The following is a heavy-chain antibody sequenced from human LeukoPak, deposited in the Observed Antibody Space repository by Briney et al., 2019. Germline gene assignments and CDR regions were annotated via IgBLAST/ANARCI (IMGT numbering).Heavy chain of an antibody. CDR3: AVYDSSGYYYSNDAFDI. J-gene: IGHJ3*02. Sequence: GASVKVSCKASGYTFTSYDINWVRQATGQGLEWMGWMNTNSGNTGYAQKFQGRVTMTRNTSISTAYMELSSLRSEDTAVYYCAVYDSSGYYYSNDAFDIWGQGTMVTVSS. D-gene: IGHD3-22*01. V-gene: IGHV1-8*01. CDR1: GYTFTSYD. CDR2: MNTNSGNT.